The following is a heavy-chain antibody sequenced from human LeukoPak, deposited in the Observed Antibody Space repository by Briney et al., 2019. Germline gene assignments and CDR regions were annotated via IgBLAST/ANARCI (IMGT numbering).Heavy chain of an antibody. V-gene: IGHV1-69*06. CDR2: IIPIFGTA. Sequence: SVKVSCKASGGTFSSYAISWVRQAPGQGLEWMGGIIPIFGTANYAQKFQGRVTITADKSTSTAYMELSSLRSEDTAVYYCARVPTPLYDSSGYFMLPNAFDIWGQGTMVTVSS. CDR3: ARVPTPLYDSSGYFMLPNAFDI. J-gene: IGHJ3*02. CDR1: GGTFSSYA. D-gene: IGHD3-22*01.